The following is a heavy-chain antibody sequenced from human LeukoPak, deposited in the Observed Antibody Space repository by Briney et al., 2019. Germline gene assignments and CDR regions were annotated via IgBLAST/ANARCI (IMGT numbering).Heavy chain of an antibody. D-gene: IGHD3-3*01. CDR1: GYSFTSYW. CDR2: INPNSGGT. V-gene: IGHV1-2*02. Sequence: GESLKISCKGSGYSFTSYWIGWVRQAPGQGLEWMGWINPNSGGTNYAQKFQGRVTMTRDTSISTAYMELSRLRSDDTAVYYCARDLGRPIFGVVIRNNLTGVDVWGKGTTVTVSS. CDR3: ARDLGRPIFGVVIRNNLTGVDV. J-gene: IGHJ6*04.